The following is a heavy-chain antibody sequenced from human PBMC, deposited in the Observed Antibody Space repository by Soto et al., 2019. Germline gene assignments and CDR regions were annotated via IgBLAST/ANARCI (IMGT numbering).Heavy chain of an antibody. CDR2: SRKKNNDFTT. V-gene: IGHV3-72*01. CDR3: ARGRPPYERSGYYLD. D-gene: IGHD3-22*01. J-gene: IGHJ4*02. Sequence: EVQLVESGGGLVQPGGSLRLSCATSGFTFSDNYMDWVRQAPGKGLEWVGRSRKKNNDFTTEYAASVKGRFTISRDDSKNSLYVQMNSLTIEDTAVYYCARGRPPYERSGYYLDWGQGTLVTVFS. CDR1: GFTFSDNY.